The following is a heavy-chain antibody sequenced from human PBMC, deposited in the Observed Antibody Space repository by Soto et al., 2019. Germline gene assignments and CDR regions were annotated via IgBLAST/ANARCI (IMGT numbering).Heavy chain of an antibody. CDR2: INAGNGNT. V-gene: IGHV1-3*01. CDR1: GYTFTSYA. CDR3: ASVSEAGTGYYYGMDV. Sequence: ASVKVSCKASGYTFTSYAMHWVRQAPGQRLEWMGWINAGNGNTKYSQKFQGRVTITRDTSASTAYMELSSLRSEDTAVYYCASVSEAGTGYYYGMDVWGQGTTVTVSS. D-gene: IGHD3-10*01. J-gene: IGHJ6*02.